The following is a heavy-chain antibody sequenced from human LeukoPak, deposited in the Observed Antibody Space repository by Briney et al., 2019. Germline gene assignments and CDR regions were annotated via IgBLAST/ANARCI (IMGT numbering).Heavy chain of an antibody. CDR2: ISYDGSNK. CDR1: GFTFSSYG. V-gene: IGHV3-30*03. Sequence: GGSLRLSCAASGFTFSSYGMHWVRQAPGKGLEWVAVISYDGSNKYYADSVKGRFTISRDNSKNSLYLQMNSLRAEDTAVYYCARDFEIYDSSGYYGGYFDYWGQGTLVTVSS. J-gene: IGHJ4*02. CDR3: ARDFEIYDSSGYYGGYFDY. D-gene: IGHD3-22*01.